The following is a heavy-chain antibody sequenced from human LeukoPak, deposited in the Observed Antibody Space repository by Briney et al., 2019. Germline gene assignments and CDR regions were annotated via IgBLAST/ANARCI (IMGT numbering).Heavy chain of an antibody. D-gene: IGHD3-22*01. CDR3: ARHPNYYDSSGYYKGFDC. CDR2: IKQDGSEK. V-gene: IGHV3-7*03. J-gene: IGHJ4*02. CDR1: GFTFTSYW. Sequence: AGGSLRLSCAASGFTFTSYWMSWVRQAPGKGLEWVASIKQDGSEKYYVDSVKGRFTISRDNAKNSLNLQMNSLRGEDTAVYYCARHPNYYDSSGYYKGFDCWGQGTLVTVSS.